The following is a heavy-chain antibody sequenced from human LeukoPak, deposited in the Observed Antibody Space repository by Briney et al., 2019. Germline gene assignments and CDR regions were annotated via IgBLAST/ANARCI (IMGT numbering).Heavy chain of an antibody. Sequence: GASVKVSCKASGYTFTSYDINWVRQATGQGLEWMGWMNPNSGNTGYAQKFQGRVTITRNTSISTAYMELSSLRSEDTAVYYCARGMGSYDFWSGYRAGYDAFDIWGQGTMVTVSS. D-gene: IGHD3-3*01. CDR2: MNPNSGNT. CDR3: ARGMGSYDFWSGYRAGYDAFDI. CDR1: GYTFTSYD. V-gene: IGHV1-8*03. J-gene: IGHJ3*02.